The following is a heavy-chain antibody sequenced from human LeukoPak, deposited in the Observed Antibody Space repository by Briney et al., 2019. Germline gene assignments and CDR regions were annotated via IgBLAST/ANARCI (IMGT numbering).Heavy chain of an antibody. CDR1: GFTFSSYA. J-gene: IGHJ4*02. V-gene: IGHV3-23*01. D-gene: IGHD3-9*01. CDR2: IGASGGST. Sequence: GGSLRLSCATSGFTFSSYAMSWVRQAPGKGLEWVSGIGASGGSTYYADSVKGRFTISRDNSKNTLYPQMNSLRTGGTAVYYCAKAEGYDILTGLDYWGQGTLVTVSS. CDR3: AKAEGYDILTGLDY.